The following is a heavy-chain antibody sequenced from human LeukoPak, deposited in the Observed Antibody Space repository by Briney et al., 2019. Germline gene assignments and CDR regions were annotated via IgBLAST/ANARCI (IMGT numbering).Heavy chain of an antibody. V-gene: IGHV3-53*01. Sequence: PGGSLRLSCAASGFTVSRNYMSWVRQAPGKGLEWVSIIYSGGNTYYADSVKGRFTISRDNPKNTMYLQMNSLRVEDTAIYYCATDVGTVFFDNWGQGTVVTVSS. J-gene: IGHJ4*02. D-gene: IGHD3/OR15-3a*01. CDR1: GFTVSRNY. CDR3: ATDVGTVFFDN. CDR2: IYSGGNT.